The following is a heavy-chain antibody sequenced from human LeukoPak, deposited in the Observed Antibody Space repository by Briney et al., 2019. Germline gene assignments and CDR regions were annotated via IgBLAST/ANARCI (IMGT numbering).Heavy chain of an antibody. Sequence: GGSLRLSCAASGFTFSSYGMHWVRQAPGKGLEWVAVISYDGSNKYYADSVKGRFTISRDNSKNTLYLQMNSLRAEDTAVYYCAKYDVAGTRTGYWGQGTLVTVSS. J-gene: IGHJ4*02. D-gene: IGHD6-19*01. CDR1: GFTFSSYG. CDR2: ISYDGSNK. CDR3: AKYDVAGTRTGY. V-gene: IGHV3-30*18.